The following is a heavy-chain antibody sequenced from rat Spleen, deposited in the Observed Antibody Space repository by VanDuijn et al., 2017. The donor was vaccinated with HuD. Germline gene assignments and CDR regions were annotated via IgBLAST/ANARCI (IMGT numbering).Heavy chain of an antibody. CDR3: ARSGSSTYFDY. D-gene: IGHD4-3*01. CDR2: INTDDNNT. J-gene: IGHJ2*01. CDR1: GFTFSSYW. V-gene: IGHV5-58*01. Sequence: EVQLVESDGGLVQPGKSLKLSCVASGFTFSSYWMYWIRQAPGKGLEWVSSINTDDNNTYYRDSVKGRFTISRDNAKSTLYLQMDSLRSEDTATYYCARSGSSTYFDYWGQGVMVTVSS.